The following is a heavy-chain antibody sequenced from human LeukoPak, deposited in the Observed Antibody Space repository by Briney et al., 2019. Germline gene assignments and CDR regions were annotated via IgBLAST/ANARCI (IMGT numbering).Heavy chain of an antibody. V-gene: IGHV3-7*01. D-gene: IGHD2-2*01. Sequence: EGSLRLSCAASGFTFSSYWMSWVRQAPGKGLEWVANIKQDGSEKYYVDSVKGRFTISRDNAKNSLYLQMNSLRAEDTAVYYCARDDCSSISCYHNWFDPWGQGTLVTVSS. CDR2: IKQDGSEK. J-gene: IGHJ5*02. CDR1: GFTFSSYW. CDR3: ARDDCSSISCYHNWFDP.